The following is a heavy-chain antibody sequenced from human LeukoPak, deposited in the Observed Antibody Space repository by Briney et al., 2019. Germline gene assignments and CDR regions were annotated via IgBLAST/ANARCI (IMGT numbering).Heavy chain of an antibody. CDR1: EFTFSSYA. Sequence: GGSLRLSCAASEFTFSSYAMSWVRQAPGKGLEWVSAISGSGGSTYYADSVKGRFTISRDNSKNTLYLQMNSLRAEDTAVYYCAREGSILWWRLLFDGDYWGQGTLVTVSS. V-gene: IGHV3-23*01. D-gene: IGHD2-21*01. J-gene: IGHJ4*02. CDR3: AREGSILWWRLLFDGDY. CDR2: ISGSGGST.